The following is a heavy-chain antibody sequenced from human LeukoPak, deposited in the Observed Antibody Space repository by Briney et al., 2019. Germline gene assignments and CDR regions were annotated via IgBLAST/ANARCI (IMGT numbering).Heavy chain of an antibody. CDR3: AREAVAGTFDY. J-gene: IGHJ4*02. CDR1: GGSVSRDY. V-gene: IGHV4-59*02. D-gene: IGHD6-19*01. Sequence: PSETLSLTCSVPGGSVSRDYWSWIRQPPGKRLEWLGYIYNIGGTNYNPSLKSRVSISVDTSRNQFSLMLSSVTAADTAVYYCAREAVAGTFDYWGQGALVTVSS. CDR2: IYNIGGT.